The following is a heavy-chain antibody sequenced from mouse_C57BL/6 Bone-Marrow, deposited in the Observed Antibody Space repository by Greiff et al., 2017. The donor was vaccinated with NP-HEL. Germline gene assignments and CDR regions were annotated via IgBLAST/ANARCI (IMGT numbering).Heavy chain of an antibody. J-gene: IGHJ4*01. CDR2: IWSGGST. Sequence: QVQLKESGPGLVQPSQSLSITCTVSGFSLTSYGVHWVRQPPGKGLEWLGVIWSGGSTDYNAAFISRLSISKDNSKSQVFFKMNSLQADDTAIYYCAKLLLRTRAMDYWGQGTSVTVSS. CDR3: AKLLLRTRAMDY. V-gene: IGHV2-4*01. D-gene: IGHD1-1*01. CDR1: GFSLTSYG.